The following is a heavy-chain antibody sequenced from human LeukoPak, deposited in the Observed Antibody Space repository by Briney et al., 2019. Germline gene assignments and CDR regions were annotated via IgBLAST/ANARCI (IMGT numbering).Heavy chain of an antibody. CDR1: GFTFSSYS. V-gene: IGHV3-21*01. J-gene: IGHJ5*02. CDR2: ITSSSSYI. CDR3: ARDLTVTSTCWFDR. D-gene: IGHD4-11*01. Sequence: GGSLRLSCAVSGFTFSSYSMNWVRQAPGKGLEWVSSITSSSSYIYYADSVKGRFTISRDNAKNSLYLQMNSLRAEDTAVYYCARDLTVTSTCWFDRWGQGTLVAVSS.